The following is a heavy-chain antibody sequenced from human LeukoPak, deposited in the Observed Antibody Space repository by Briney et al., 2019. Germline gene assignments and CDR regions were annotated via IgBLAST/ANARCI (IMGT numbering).Heavy chain of an antibody. D-gene: IGHD6-13*01. Sequence: GGSLRLSCAASGFTFSSYSMNWVRQAPGKGLEWVSSISSSSSYIYYADSVKGRFTNSRDNAKNSLYLQMNSLRAEDTAVYYCARDDSSWYYFDYWGQGTLVTVSS. CDR1: GFTFSSYS. V-gene: IGHV3-21*01. CDR3: ARDDSSWYYFDY. CDR2: ISSSSSYI. J-gene: IGHJ4*02.